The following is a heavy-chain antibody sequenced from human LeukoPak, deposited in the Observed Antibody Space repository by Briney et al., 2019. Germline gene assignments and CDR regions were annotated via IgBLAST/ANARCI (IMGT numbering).Heavy chain of an antibody. CDR1: GGTFSSYA. V-gene: IGHV1-69*06. CDR3: ARDYYDSSGYYNY. CDR2: IIPIFGTA. J-gene: IGHJ4*02. Sequence: SVKVSCKASGGTFSSYAISWVRQAPGQGLEWMGGIIPIFGTANYAQKFQGRVTITADKSTSTAYMELSSLRSEDTAGYYCARDYYDSSGYYNYWGQGTLVTVSS. D-gene: IGHD3-22*01.